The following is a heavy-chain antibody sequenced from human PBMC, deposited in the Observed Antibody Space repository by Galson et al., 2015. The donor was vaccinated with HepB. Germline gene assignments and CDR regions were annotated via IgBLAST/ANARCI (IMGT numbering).Heavy chain of an antibody. J-gene: IGHJ3*02. Sequence: SLRLSCAASGFTFDDYAMHWVRQAPGKGLEWVSSISWNGGNIGYADSVKGRFTISRDNAKNSLYLQMNSLRAEDTALYYCAKGIYYDLFSGAFDIWGQGTLVTVSS. V-gene: IGHV3-9*01. CDR1: GFTFDDYA. CDR2: ISWNGGNI. CDR3: AKGIYYDLFSGAFDI. D-gene: IGHD3-3*01.